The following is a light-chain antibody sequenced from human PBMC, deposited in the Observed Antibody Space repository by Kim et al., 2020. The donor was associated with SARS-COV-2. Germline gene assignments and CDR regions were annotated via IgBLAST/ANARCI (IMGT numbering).Light chain of an antibody. CDR2: DVN. CDR3: CSYAGNYIVV. CDR1: SSDVGAYDY. J-gene: IGLJ2*01. V-gene: IGLV2-11*01. Sequence: QSALTQPRSVSGSPGQSVTISCTGTSSDVGAYDYVSWYQQFSGKAPKLIIYDVNRRPSGVPDRFSGSKSGNTASLTISGLQSEDEGDYFCCSYAGNYIVVFGGGTQLTVL.